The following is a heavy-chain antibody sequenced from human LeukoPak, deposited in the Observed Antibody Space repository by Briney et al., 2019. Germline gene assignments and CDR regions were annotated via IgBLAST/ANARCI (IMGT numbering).Heavy chain of an antibody. Sequence: PGGSLRLSCAASGFTFSSYAMSWVRQAPGKGLEWVSAISGSGGSTYYADSVKGRFTISRDNSKNTLYLQMNSLRAEVTAVYYCAKDPSAFKVPAAADYWGQGTLVTVSS. CDR2: ISGSGGST. J-gene: IGHJ4*02. CDR3: AKDPSAFKVPAAADY. CDR1: GFTFSSYA. D-gene: IGHD2-2*01. V-gene: IGHV3-23*01.